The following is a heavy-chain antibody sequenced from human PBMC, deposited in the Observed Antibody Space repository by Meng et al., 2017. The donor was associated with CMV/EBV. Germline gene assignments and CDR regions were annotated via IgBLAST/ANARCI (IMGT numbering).Heavy chain of an antibody. CDR3: AREQRRYDFWMGYRDYYYGMDV. V-gene: IGHV1-69*04. CDR1: GGTFSSYT. J-gene: IGHJ6*02. Sequence: SVKVSCKASGGTFSSYTISWVRQAPGQGLEWMGRIIPILGIANYAQKFQGRVTITADKSTSTAYMELSSLRSEDTAVYYCAREQRRYDFWMGYRDYYYGMDVWGQGTTVTVSS. D-gene: IGHD3-3*01. CDR2: IIPILGIA.